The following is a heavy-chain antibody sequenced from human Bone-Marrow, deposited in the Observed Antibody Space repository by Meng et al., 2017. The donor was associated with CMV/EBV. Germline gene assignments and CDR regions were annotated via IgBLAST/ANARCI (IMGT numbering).Heavy chain of an antibody. CDR1: GGSISSYY. D-gene: IGHD2-2*01. V-gene: IGHV4-59*12. CDR3: ARKEVGTMNDY. CDR2: IYYSGST. Sequence: GSLRLSCTVSGGSISSYYWSWIRQPPGKGLEWIGYIYYSGSTNYNPSLKSRVTISVDTSKNQFSLKVSSVTAADTAVYYCARKEVGTMNDYWGQGTLVTVSS. J-gene: IGHJ4*02.